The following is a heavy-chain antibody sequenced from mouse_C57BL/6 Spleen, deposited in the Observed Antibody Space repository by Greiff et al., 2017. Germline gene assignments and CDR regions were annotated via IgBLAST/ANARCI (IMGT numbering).Heavy chain of an antibody. CDR1: GYTFTSYW. CDR2: IDPSDSET. CDR3: ARRDYYGSSYDYFDY. D-gene: IGHD1-1*01. V-gene: IGHV1-52*01. Sequence: QVQLQQPGAELVRPGSSVKLSCKASGYTFTSYWMHWVKQRPIQGLEWIGNIDPSDSETHYNQKFKDKATLTVDKSSSTAYMQLSSLTSEDSAVXYCARRDYYGSSYDYFDYWGQGTTLTVSS. J-gene: IGHJ2*01.